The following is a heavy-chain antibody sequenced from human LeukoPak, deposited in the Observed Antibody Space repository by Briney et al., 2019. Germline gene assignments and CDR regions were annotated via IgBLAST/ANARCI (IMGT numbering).Heavy chain of an antibody. J-gene: IGHJ4*02. CDR2: IYYSGST. CDR3: ARGGYSYGYGTFDY. V-gene: IGHV4-59*01. D-gene: IGHD5-18*01. CDR1: GGSISSYY. Sequence: SETLSLTCTVSGGSISSYYRSWIRQPPGKGLERIGYIYYSGSTNYNPSPKSRVTISVDTSKNQFSLKLSSVTAADTAVYYCARGGYSYGYGTFDYWGQGTLVTVSS.